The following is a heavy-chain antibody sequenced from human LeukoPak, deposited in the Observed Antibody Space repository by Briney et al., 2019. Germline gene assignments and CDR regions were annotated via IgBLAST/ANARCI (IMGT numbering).Heavy chain of an antibody. CDR3: ARGGEGYFDY. V-gene: IGHV4-59*01. Sequence: SETLSLTCSVSGGSISAYYWSWIRQPPVKGLEWIGYIHYTGSTNYNPSLKSRVTISVDTSKNQFSLKLSSVTAADTAVYYCARGGEGYFDYWGQGTLVTVSS. CDR2: IHYTGST. CDR1: GGSISAYY. J-gene: IGHJ4*02.